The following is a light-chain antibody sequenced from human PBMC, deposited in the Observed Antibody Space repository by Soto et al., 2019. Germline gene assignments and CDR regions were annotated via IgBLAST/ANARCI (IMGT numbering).Light chain of an antibody. J-gene: IGKJ3*01. Sequence: EIVLTQSPATLSLSPGERATLSCRASQSVSSYLAWYQQKPGQAPRLLIYDASNRATGIPARFSGSGSGTDFTLNIRSLEPEDFAVYYCQQRSNWPLFTFGPGTKVDIK. V-gene: IGKV3-11*01. CDR2: DAS. CDR1: QSVSSY. CDR3: QQRSNWPLFT.